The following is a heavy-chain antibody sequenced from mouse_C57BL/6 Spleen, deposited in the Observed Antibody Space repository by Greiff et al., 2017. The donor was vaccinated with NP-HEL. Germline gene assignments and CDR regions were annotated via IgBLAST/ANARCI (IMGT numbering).Heavy chain of an antibody. CDR2: IYPSDSET. Sequence: QVQLKQPGAELVRPGSSVKLSCKASGYTFTSYWMAWVKQRPGQGLEWIGNIYPSDSETHYNQKFKDKATLTVDKSSSTAYMQLSSLTSEDSAVYYCARHWDGNFDDWGQGTTLTVSS. CDR1: GYTFTSYW. J-gene: IGHJ2*01. V-gene: IGHV1-61*01. CDR3: ARHWDGNFDD. D-gene: IGHD4-1*01.